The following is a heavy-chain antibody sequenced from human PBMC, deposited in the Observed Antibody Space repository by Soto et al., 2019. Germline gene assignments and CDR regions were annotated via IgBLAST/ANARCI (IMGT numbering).Heavy chain of an antibody. CDR3: ARDRGSSGWYLSYYYYGMDV. CDR1: GGSISSGGYY. V-gene: IGHV4-31*03. J-gene: IGHJ6*02. Sequence: PSETLSLTCTVSGGSISSGGYYWSWIRQHPGKGLEWIGYIYYSGSTYYNPSLKSRVTISVDTSKNQFSLKLSSVTAADTAVYYCARDRGSSGWYLSYYYYGMDVWAKGPRSP. D-gene: IGHD6-19*01. CDR2: IYYSGST.